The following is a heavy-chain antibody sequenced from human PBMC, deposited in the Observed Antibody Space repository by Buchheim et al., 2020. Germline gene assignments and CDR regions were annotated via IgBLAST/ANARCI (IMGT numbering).Heavy chain of an antibody. Sequence: QVQLVESGGGVVQPGRSLRLSCAASGFTFSSYGMHWVRQAPGKGLEWVAVISYDGSNKYYAESVKGRFTISRDNSKNTMYLQMNSLRAEDTAVYYFAKGFKRGIVDQFDYWGQGPL. CDR1: GFTFSSYG. J-gene: IGHJ4*02. CDR3: AKGFKRGIVDQFDY. V-gene: IGHV3-30*18. D-gene: IGHD3-22*01. CDR2: ISYDGSNK.